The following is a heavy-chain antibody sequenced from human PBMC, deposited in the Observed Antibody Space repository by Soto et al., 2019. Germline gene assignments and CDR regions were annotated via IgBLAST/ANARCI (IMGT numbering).Heavy chain of an antibody. CDR1: GFTFSSYA. D-gene: IGHD2-15*01. CDR3: ARDRQYCSGGSCYSLYYYYYGMDV. CDR2: ISYDGSNK. J-gene: IGHJ6*02. V-gene: IGHV3-30-3*01. Sequence: PGGSLRLSCAASGFTFSSYAMHWVRQAPGKGLEWVAVISYDGSNKYYADSVKGRFTISRDNSKNTLYLQMNSLRAEDTAVYYCARDRQYCSGGSCYSLYYYYYGMDVWGQGTTVTVSS.